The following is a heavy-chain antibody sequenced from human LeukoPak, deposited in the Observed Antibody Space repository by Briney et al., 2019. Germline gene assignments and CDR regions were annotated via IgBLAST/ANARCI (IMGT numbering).Heavy chain of an antibody. V-gene: IGHV1-46*01. Sequence: ASVKVSCKAFGYTFTSNYMHWVRQAPGQGPEWMGVISPSGGSTTYAQKFQGRVTITADKSTSTAYMELSSLRSEDTAVYYCARARDYDSSGYPGYWGQGTLVTVSS. CDR2: ISPSGGST. CDR3: ARARDYDSSGYPGY. CDR1: GYTFTSNY. D-gene: IGHD3-22*01. J-gene: IGHJ4*02.